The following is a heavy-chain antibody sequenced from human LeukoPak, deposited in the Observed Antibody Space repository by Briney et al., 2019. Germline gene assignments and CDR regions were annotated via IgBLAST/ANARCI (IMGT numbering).Heavy chain of an antibody. CDR1: GGSISSNSYY. Sequence: SETLSLTCTVSGGSISSNSYYWRWNRQPPGKGLEWSRYIYYSGSTNYNPSLKSRVTISVDPSKNQSSLKLRSVPAADTAGYSCARHRWGGWFDPWGQGTLVTVPS. J-gene: IGHJ5*02. CDR2: IYYSGST. D-gene: IGHD3-16*01. CDR3: ARHRWGGWFDP. V-gene: IGHV4-61*01.